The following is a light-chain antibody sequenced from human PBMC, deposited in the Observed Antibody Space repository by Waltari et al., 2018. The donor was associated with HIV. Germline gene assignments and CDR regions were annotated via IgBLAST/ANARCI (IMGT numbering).Light chain of an antibody. CDR2: AAS. CDR1: KSVKNY. CDR3: QQSFSTLT. J-gene: IGKJ3*01. Sequence: DIQMTQSPSSLSASVGDRVTITCRAIKSVKNYFNWYQQKPGKAPNLLIYAASTLQSGVPSRFSGSGSETDFTLTISSLQPEDFATYYCQQSFSTLTFGPGTKVDIK. V-gene: IGKV1-39*01.